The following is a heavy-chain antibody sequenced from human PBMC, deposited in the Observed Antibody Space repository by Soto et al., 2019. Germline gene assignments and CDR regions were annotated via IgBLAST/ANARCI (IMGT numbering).Heavy chain of an antibody. J-gene: IGHJ6*03. CDR2: ISGSGGST. V-gene: IGHV3-23*01. CDR1: GFTFSSYA. D-gene: IGHD3-3*01. Sequence: GGSLRLSCAASGFTFSSYAMSWVRQAPGKGLEWVSAISGSGGSTYYADSVKGRFTISRDNSKNTLYLQMNSLRAEDTAVYYCAKVLIFGVVTTYYYYYYMDVWGKGTTVTVSS. CDR3: AKVLIFGVVTTYYYYYYMDV.